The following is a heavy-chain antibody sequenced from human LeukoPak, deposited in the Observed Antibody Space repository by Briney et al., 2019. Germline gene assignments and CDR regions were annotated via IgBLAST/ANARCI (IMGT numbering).Heavy chain of an antibody. J-gene: IGHJ6*03. Sequence: GGSLRLSCAASGFTFSSYEMTWVRQAPGKGLEWLSYISSIGTTIYYADSVKGRFTISRDNAKNSLYLQMNSLRAEDTAVYYCARPEPPTYSNGYMDVWGKGTMVTVSS. D-gene: IGHD4-11*01. CDR3: ARPEPPTYSNGYMDV. V-gene: IGHV3-48*03. CDR2: ISSIGTTI. CDR1: GFTFSSYE.